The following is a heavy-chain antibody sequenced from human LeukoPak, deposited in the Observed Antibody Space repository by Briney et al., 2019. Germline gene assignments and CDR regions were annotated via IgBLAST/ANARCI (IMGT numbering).Heavy chain of an antibody. D-gene: IGHD1-26*01. CDR3: ATSHSGSYSH. Sequence: PGVSLRLSCAASGFTCSNYWRAWVGQAPGQGLVWVSRLNSDGSRTNYADSAKGRFTISRDNAKNTLYLQMNILRTEDTAVYYCATSHSGSYSHWGQGALVTVYS. J-gene: IGHJ4*02. CDR2: LNSDGSRT. V-gene: IGHV3-74*01. CDR1: GFTCSNYW.